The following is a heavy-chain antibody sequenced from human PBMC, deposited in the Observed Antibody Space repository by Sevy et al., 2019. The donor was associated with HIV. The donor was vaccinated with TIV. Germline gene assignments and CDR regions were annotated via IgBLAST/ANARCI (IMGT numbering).Heavy chain of an antibody. Sequence: ASVKVSCKASGGTFSSYAISWVRQAPGQGLEWMGGIIPIFGTANYAQKFQGRVTITADESPSTAYMELSSLRSEDTAVYYCASPSRSTATVTTYAWDYWGQGTLVTVSS. CDR1: GGTFSSYA. V-gene: IGHV1-69*13. CDR2: IIPIFGTA. J-gene: IGHJ4*02. CDR3: ASPSRSTATVTTYAWDY. D-gene: IGHD4-17*01.